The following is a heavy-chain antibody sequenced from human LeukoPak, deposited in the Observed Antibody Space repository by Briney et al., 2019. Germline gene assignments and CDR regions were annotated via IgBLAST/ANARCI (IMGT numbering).Heavy chain of an antibody. CDR2: ISSGSSTR. V-gene: IGHV3-48*01. Sequence: PGGSLRLSCAASGFTFNTFDMTWVRQAPGKGLECVSYISSGSSTRYYADSVKGRFTISRDNAKSSLFLQMNSLRAEDTAAYFCARLRYYAADVWGQGTTVIVSS. J-gene: IGHJ6*02. CDR3: ARLRYYAADV. CDR1: GFTFNTFD.